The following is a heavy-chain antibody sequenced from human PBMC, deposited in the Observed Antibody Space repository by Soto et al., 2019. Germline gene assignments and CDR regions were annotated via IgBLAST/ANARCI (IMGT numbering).Heavy chain of an antibody. D-gene: IGHD4-17*01. J-gene: IGHJ3*02. CDR3: AGVYGDYAFDAFDI. Sequence: EVQLVESGGGFIQAGGSLRLSCAASGFTVSNNFMSWVRQAPGKGLEWVSFIYRAGNKYYTDSVMGRFTISRDNSKNTLFLQVNGLRAEETDVYYCAGVYGDYAFDAFDIWGQETMVTV. CDR1: GFTVSNNF. V-gene: IGHV3-53*01. CDR2: IYRAGNK.